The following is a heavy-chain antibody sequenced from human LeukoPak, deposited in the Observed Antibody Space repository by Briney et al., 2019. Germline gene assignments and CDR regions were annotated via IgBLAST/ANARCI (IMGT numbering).Heavy chain of an antibody. D-gene: IGHD1-26*01. CDR3: ARVLAGATYFDY. J-gene: IGHJ4*01. V-gene: IGHV3-48*04. Sequence: TGGSLRLSCAASGFTFSSYWMHWVRQAPGKGLEWLSYISSSGSTMYYADSVKGRITISRDNAKNSLYLQMNSLRAEDTAVYYCARVLAGATYFDYWGQGTLVTVSS. CDR2: ISSSGSTM. CDR1: GFTFSSYW.